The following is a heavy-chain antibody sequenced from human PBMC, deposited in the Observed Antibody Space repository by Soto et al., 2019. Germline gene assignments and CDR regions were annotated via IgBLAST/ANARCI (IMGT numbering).Heavy chain of an antibody. Sequence: PSETLSLTCAVYGESFSPYYWSWIRQPPGKGLEWIGEINHSGSTNYNPSLESRVTISVDTSKNQFSLKLTSVTAADTAVYFCARGWYSPVFGVVYHDYWGQGTLVTVSS. CDR3: ARGWYSPVFGVVYHDY. J-gene: IGHJ4*02. CDR2: INHSGST. V-gene: IGHV4-34*01. D-gene: IGHD3-3*01. CDR1: GESFSPYY.